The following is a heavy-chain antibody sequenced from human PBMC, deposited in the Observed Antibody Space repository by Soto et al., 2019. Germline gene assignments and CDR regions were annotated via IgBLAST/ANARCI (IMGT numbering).Heavy chain of an antibody. CDR1: GFTFSSYW. V-gene: IGHV3-7*01. J-gene: IGHJ3*02. CDR3: ARVKRLGTYDAFDI. D-gene: IGHD1-1*01. Sequence: EVQLVESGGGLVQPGGSLRLSCAASGFTFSSYWMSWVRQAPGKGLEWVANIKQDGSEKYYVDSVKGRFTISRDNAKNSLYLQMNSLRAEDTAVYYCARVKRLGTYDAFDIWGQGTMVTVSS. CDR2: IKQDGSEK.